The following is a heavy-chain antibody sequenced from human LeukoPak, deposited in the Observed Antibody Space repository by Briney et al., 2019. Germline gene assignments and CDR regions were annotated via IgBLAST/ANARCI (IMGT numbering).Heavy chain of an antibody. CDR3: ARGIAVAGIDAEGNDY. J-gene: IGHJ4*02. Sequence: SETLSLTCAVYGGSFSGYYWSWIRQPPGKGLEWIGEINHSGSTNYNPSLKSRVTISVDTSKNQFSLKLSSVTAADTAVYYCARGIAVAGIDAEGNDYWGQGTLVTVSS. V-gene: IGHV4-34*01. CDR2: INHSGST. CDR1: GGSFSGYY. D-gene: IGHD6-19*01.